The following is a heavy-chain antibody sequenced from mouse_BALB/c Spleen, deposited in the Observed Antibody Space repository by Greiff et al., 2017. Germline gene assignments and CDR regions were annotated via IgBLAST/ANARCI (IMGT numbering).Heavy chain of an antibody. CDR3: AYYDYAMDY. CDR1: GYAFTNYL. CDR2: INPGSGGT. Sequence: QVQLQQSGAELVRPGTSVKVSCKASGYAFTNYLIEWVQQRPGQGLEWIGVINPGSGGTNYNEKFKGKATLTADKSSSTAYMQLSSLTSDDSAVYFCAYYDYAMDYWGQGTSVTVSS. D-gene: IGHD2-4*01. J-gene: IGHJ4*01. V-gene: IGHV1-54*01.